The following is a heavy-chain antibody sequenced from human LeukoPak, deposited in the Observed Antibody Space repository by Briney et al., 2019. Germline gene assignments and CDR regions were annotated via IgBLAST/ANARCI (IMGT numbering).Heavy chain of an antibody. J-gene: IGHJ5*02. Sequence: ASVRVSCKASGYTFTSYGISWVRQAPGQRLEWMGWISVYNGNTNYAQKLQGRVTLTRDMSTSTDYLELSSLRSEDTAVYYCARDNSVRDEAWWFNPWGQGTLVTVSS. V-gene: IGHV1-18*01. CDR2: ISVYNGNT. D-gene: IGHD5-24*01. CDR1: GYTFTSYG. CDR3: ARDNSVRDEAWWFNP.